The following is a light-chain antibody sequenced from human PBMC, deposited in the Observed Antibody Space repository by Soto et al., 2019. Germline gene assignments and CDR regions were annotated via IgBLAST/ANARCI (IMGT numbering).Light chain of an antibody. J-gene: IGKJ5*01. CDR3: QQYNNWPPIT. CDR2: DTS. Sequence: IVMPPSPATLSVSPGERATLSCRASQSVSIKLAWYQQNPGQAPRLLIYDTSTRATGIPARFSGSGSGTEFTLTISSLQSEDFAVYYCQQYNNWPPITFGQGTRLEIK. V-gene: IGKV3-15*01. CDR1: QSVSIK.